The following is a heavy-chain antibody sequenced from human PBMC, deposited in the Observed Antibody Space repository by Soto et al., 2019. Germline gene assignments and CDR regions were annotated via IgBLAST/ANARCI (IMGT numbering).Heavy chain of an antibody. J-gene: IGHJ6*02. CDR2: IDPSDSYT. D-gene: IGHD1-26*01. CDR1: GYSFTSYW. Sequence: GESLKISCKGSGYSFTSYWISWVRQMPGKGLEWMGRIDPSDSYTNYSPSFQGHFTISAVKSFSTAYLQWSSLKASDTVMYYCARRTLPEFLGYGMDDWGQGTRVTVAS. V-gene: IGHV5-10-1*01. CDR3: ARRTLPEFLGYGMDD.